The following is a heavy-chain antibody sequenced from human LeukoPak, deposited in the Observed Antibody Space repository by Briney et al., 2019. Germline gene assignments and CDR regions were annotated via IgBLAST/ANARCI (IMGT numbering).Heavy chain of an antibody. J-gene: IGHJ4*02. CDR2: IDWDDDK. Sequence: SGPTLVNPTQTLTLTCTFSGFSLSTSGMRVSWIRQPPGKALGWLARIDWDDDKFYSTSLKTRLTISKDTSKNQVVLTMTNMDPVDTATYYCALTIAVAGIVDYWGQGTLVTVSS. D-gene: IGHD6-19*01. V-gene: IGHV2-70*04. CDR1: GFSLSTSGMR. CDR3: ALTIAVAGIVDY.